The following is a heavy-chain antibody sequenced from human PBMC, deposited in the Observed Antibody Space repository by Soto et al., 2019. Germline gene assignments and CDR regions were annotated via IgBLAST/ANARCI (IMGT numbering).Heavy chain of an antibody. CDR1: GGTFSSDA. J-gene: IGHJ6*02. CDR3: ARDRGYSSSHLGGMDV. Sequence: ASVKVSCKASGGTFSSDAISWVRQAPGQGLEWMGGIIPIFGTANYAQKFQGRVTITADESTSTAYMELSSLRSEDTAVYYCARDRGYSSSHLGGMDVWGQGTTVTVSS. V-gene: IGHV1-69*01. CDR2: IIPIFGTA. D-gene: IGHD6-13*01.